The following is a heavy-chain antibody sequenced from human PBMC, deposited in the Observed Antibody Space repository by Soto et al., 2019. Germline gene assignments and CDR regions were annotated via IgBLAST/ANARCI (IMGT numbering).Heavy chain of an antibody. Sequence: QVQLQESGPGLVKPSQTLTLSCTVSGGSISSGGYYWSWIRQHPGKGLEWIGYIYYSGSTYYNPSLKSRVTISLDTSKNQFSLKLSSVTAADTTVYYCAREEGGGYDHRWFDPWGQGTLVTVSS. CDR3: AREEGGGYDHRWFDP. V-gene: IGHV4-31*03. J-gene: IGHJ5*02. CDR1: GGSISSGGYY. D-gene: IGHD5-12*01. CDR2: IYYSGST.